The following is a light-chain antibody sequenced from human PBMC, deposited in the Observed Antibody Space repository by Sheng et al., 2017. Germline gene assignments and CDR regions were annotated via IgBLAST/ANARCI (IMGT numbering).Light chain of an antibody. J-gene: IGKJ1*01. CDR1: QSVGSN. CDR2: DGS. CDR3: QQYSTWWT. V-gene: IGKV3-15*01. Sequence: EMVMTQSPATLSVSPGERATLSCRASQSVGSNLAWYQQRRGQAPRLLIYDGSIRATGVPARFSGSGSGTEFTLTISSLQPDDFATYYCQQYSTWWTFGQGTKVEIK.